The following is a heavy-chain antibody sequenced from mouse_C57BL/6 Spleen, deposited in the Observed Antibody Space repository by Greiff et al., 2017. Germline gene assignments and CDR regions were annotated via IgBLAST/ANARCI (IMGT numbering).Heavy chain of an antibody. CDR3: ARWRGSTGYVNYAMDY. V-gene: IGHV1-72*01. CDR2: IDPNSGGT. D-gene: IGHD3-2*02. CDR1: GYTFTSCW. Sequence: QVQLQQPGAELVKPGASVKLSCKASGYTFTSCWMPWVKQRPGRGLEWIGRIDPNSGGTKYNEKFKSKATLTVDKPSSTAYMQLSSLTSEDSAVYYCARWRGSTGYVNYAMDYWGQGTSVTVSS. J-gene: IGHJ4*01.